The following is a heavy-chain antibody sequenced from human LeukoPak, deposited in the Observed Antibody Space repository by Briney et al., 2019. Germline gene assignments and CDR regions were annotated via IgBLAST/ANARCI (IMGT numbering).Heavy chain of an antibody. CDR3: ARATVTRVVDY. V-gene: IGHV3-21*01. CDR1: GFTFSRYT. J-gene: IGHJ4*02. Sequence: GGSLRLSCAASGFTFSRYTMNWVRQAPGKGLEWVSSISTSSIYIYSADSVKGRFTISRDNAKNSLYLQMNSLGGEDTAVYYCARATVTRVVDYWGQGTLVTVSS. D-gene: IGHD4-17*01. CDR2: ISTSSIYI.